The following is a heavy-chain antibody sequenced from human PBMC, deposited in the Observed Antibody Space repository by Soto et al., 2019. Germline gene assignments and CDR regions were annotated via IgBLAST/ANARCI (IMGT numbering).Heavy chain of an antibody. CDR2: IRSKANSYAT. D-gene: IGHD1-26*01. V-gene: IGHV3-73*01. J-gene: IGHJ3*02. CDR3: TIPAPEEMVGATTRGDAFDI. Sequence: GGSLRLSCAASGFTFSGSAMHWVRQASGKGLEWVGRIRSKANSYATAYAASVKGRFTISRDDSKNTAYLQMNSLKTEDTAVYYCTIPAPEEMVGATTRGDAFDIWGQGTMVTVSS. CDR1: GFTFSGSA.